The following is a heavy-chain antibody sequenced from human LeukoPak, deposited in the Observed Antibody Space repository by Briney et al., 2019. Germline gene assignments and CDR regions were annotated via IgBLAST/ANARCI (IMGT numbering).Heavy chain of an antibody. Sequence: ASVKVSCKASGGTFSSYAISWVRQAPGQGLEWMGGIIPIFGTANYAQKFQGRVTITADKSTSTAYMELSSLRSEDTAVYYCARGGLWVTMVRGAPCGMDVWGKGTTVTVSS. CDR2: IIPIFGTA. CDR3: ARGGLWVTMVRGAPCGMDV. CDR1: GGTFSSYA. D-gene: IGHD3-10*01. V-gene: IGHV1-69*06. J-gene: IGHJ6*04.